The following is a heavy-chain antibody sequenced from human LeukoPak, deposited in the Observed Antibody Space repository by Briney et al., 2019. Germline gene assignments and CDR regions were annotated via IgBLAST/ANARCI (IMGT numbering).Heavy chain of an antibody. CDR1: GLTFHDYA. Sequence: GGSLRLSCAISGLTFHDYAMTWVRQAPGKGLEWVSTIVGDSSKTYYADSVKGRFTISRDNSNYMLFLHMNNLRAEDTAICYCAKQPYNYYLDVWGKGTTVTVSS. CDR3: AKQPYNYYLDV. CDR2: IVGDSSKT. V-gene: IGHV3-23*01. J-gene: IGHJ6*03. D-gene: IGHD2-21*01.